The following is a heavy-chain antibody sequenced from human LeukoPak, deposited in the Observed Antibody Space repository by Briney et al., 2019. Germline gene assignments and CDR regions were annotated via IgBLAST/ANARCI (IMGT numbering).Heavy chain of an antibody. CDR2: ISAYNGNT. Sequence: ASVKVSCKASGYTFTSYGISWVRQAPGQGLEWMGWISAYNGNTNYAQKLQGRVTMTTDTSTSTAYMELRSLRSDDTAVYYCARGRTAGSGSYYQINYYGTDVWGQGTTVTVSS. J-gene: IGHJ6*02. CDR3: ARGRTAGSGSYYQINYYGTDV. V-gene: IGHV1-18*01. CDR1: GYTFTSYG. D-gene: IGHD3-10*01.